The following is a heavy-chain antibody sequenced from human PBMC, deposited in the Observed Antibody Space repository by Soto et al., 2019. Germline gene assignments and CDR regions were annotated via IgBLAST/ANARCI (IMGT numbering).Heavy chain of an antibody. Sequence: EVQLLESGGGLVQPGGSLRLSCAASGFTFSSYAMNWVRQAPGKGLEWVSVISAGGNSIYYADSVKGRFTISRDNSKDTLFLQMNSLRAEDTALYYCAKAVEPTTQSFDYWGQGTLVTVSS. CDR1: GFTFSSYA. CDR2: ISAGGNSI. CDR3: AKAVEPTTQSFDY. D-gene: IGHD1-26*01. J-gene: IGHJ4*02. V-gene: IGHV3-23*01.